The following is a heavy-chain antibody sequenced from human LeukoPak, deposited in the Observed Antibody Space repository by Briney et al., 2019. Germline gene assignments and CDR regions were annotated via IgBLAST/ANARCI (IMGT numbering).Heavy chain of an antibody. V-gene: IGHV1-2*02. J-gene: IGHJ5*02. D-gene: IGHD3-3*01. CDR1: GYTFTAYY. Sequence: ASVKVSCKASGYTFTAYYMHWVRQAPGQGLAWMGWINPNSGGTNYAQKFQGRVTMTRDTSISTAYMELSRLRSDDTAVYYCARSHGGITIRNWFDPWGQGTLVTVSS. CDR2: INPNSGGT. CDR3: ARSHGGITIRNWFDP.